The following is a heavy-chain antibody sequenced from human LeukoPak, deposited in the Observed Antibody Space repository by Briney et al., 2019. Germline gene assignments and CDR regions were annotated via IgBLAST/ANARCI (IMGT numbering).Heavy chain of an antibody. V-gene: IGHV3-21*01. CDR3: AREHDSSGLFDY. CDR2: ISSSSSYI. J-gene: IGHJ4*02. D-gene: IGHD3-22*01. Sequence: PGGSLRLSXAASGFTFSSYSMNWVRQAPGKGLEWVSSISSSSSYIYYADSVKGRFTISRDNAKNSLYLQMNSLRAEDTAVYYCAREHDSSGLFDYWGQGTLVTVSS. CDR1: GFTFSSYS.